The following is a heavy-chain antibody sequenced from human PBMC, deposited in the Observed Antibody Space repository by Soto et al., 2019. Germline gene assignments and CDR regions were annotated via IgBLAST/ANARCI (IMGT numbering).Heavy chain of an antibody. J-gene: IGHJ5*02. V-gene: IGHV4-39*01. Sequence: SETLALTFTVSGGSISSSSYYWGWIRQPPGKGLEWIGSIYYSGSTYYNPSLKSRVTISVDTSKYQFSLKLSSVAAADSALYYCARTGEELLWFDNWFDPWGQGTLVTVSS. CDR1: GGSISSSSYY. CDR2: IYYSGST. CDR3: ARTGEELLWFDNWFDP. D-gene: IGHD3-10*01.